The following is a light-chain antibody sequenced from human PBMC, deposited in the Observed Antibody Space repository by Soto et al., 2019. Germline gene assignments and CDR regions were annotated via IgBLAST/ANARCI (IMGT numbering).Light chain of an antibody. J-gene: IGKJ2*01. CDR1: QSISDK. Sequence: EIVMTQSPVTLSVSPGERATLSCRASQSISDKSAWYQQKPGQAPRLLMFGASTRATGIPARFIGSGSGTDFTLTITGLQSEDFAVYYCQQYKSWPYTFGQGTKLEIK. CDR3: QQYKSWPYT. V-gene: IGKV3-15*01. CDR2: GAS.